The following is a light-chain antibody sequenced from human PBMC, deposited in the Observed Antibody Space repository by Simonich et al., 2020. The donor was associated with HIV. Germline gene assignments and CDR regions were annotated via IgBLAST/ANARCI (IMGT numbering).Light chain of an antibody. CDR3: QHYNSYPYT. J-gene: IGKJ2*01. CDR2: AAS. CDR1: QGISSY. V-gene: IGKV1-9*01. Sequence: IQLTQSPSFLSASVGDRVTITCRASQGISSYLAWYQQKPGKAPKILIYAASTLQSGVPSRFSGSGSGTEFTLTISSLQPDDIATYYCQHYNSYPYTFGQGTKLEIK.